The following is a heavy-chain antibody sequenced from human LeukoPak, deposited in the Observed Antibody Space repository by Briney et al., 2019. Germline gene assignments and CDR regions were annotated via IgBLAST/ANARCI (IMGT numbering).Heavy chain of an antibody. D-gene: IGHD4-17*01. CDR1: GYTFTTYD. CDR3: ARVYGDYNYYYYYYMDV. V-gene: IGHV1-18*01. CDR2: ISPYNGNT. Sequence: GASVKVSCKASGYTFTTYDITWVRQAPGQGLEWMGWISPYNGNTNYAQRLQGRVTMTTDTSTSTAYMELRSLRSDDSAVYYCARVYGDYNYYYYYYMDVWGKGTTVTVSS. J-gene: IGHJ6*03.